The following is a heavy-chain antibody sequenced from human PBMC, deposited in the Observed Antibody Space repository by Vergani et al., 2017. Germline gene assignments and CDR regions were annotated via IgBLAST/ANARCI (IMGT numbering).Heavy chain of an antibody. V-gene: IGHV3-30*01. J-gene: IGHJ4*02. CDR1: GFTFSSYA. CDR3: ARAARIAVAGTLDY. Sequence: VQLVESGGGVVQPGRSLRLSCAASGFTFSSYAMHWVRQAPGKGLEWVAVISYDGSNKYYADSVKGRFTISRDNSKNTLYLQMNSLRAEDTAVYYCARAARIAVAGTLDYWGQGTLVTVSS. CDR2: ISYDGSNK. D-gene: IGHD6-19*01.